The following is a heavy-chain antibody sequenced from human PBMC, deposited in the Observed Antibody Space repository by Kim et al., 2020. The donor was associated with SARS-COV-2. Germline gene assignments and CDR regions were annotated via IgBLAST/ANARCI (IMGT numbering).Heavy chain of an antibody. J-gene: IGHJ4*02. Sequence: SETLSLTCAVYGGSFSGYYWSWIRQPPGKGLEWIGEINHSGRTNYNQSLKSRVTISVDTSKNQFSLKLTSVTAADTDVYYCARRLSNTSGWGSHYCDLWGQGTLVTVSS. V-gene: IGHV4-34*01. CDR1: GGSFSGYY. CDR3: ARRLSNTSGWGSHYCDL. D-gene: IGHD3-10*01. CDR2: INHSGRT.